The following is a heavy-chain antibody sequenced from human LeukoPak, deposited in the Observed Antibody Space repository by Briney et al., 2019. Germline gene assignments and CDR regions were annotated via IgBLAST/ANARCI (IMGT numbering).Heavy chain of an antibody. CDR1: GFTFSNAW. Sequence: GSLRLSCAASGFTFSNAWMSWVRQAPGKGLEWVGRIKTKTEGGTTDYAAPVKGRFTISRDDSKNMLYLQMNSLKTEDTAVFYCTTDPYRTVATFGYWGQGTLVTVSS. V-gene: IGHV3-15*01. D-gene: IGHD5-12*01. J-gene: IGHJ4*02. CDR2: IKTKTEGGTT. CDR3: TTDPYRTVATFGY.